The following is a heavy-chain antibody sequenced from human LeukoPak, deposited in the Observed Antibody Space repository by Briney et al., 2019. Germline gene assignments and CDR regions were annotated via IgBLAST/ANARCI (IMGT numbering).Heavy chain of an antibody. J-gene: IGHJ4*02. CDR3: AKSRGRAVASAFDY. D-gene: IGHD6-19*01. Sequence: GGSLRLSCAASGFTSTTYAMTWVRQAPGKGLEWVSCISGSGDTKNYADSVKGRFTISRDNSKITLFLQMNRLRAEDTAIYYCAKSRGRAVASAFDYWGRGTLVTVSS. CDR2: ISGSGDTK. CDR1: GFTSTTYA. V-gene: IGHV3-23*01.